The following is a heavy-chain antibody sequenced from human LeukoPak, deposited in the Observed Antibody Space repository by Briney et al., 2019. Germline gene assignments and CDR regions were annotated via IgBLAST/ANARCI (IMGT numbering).Heavy chain of an antibody. V-gene: IGHV4-34*01. CDR3: ARATRVRGVIIRHFDY. Sequence: SETLSLTCAVYGGSFSGDFWSWIRQPPGKGLEWIGEINHSGSTNYNPSLKSRVTISVDTSKNQFSLKLSSVTAADTAVYYCARATRVRGVIIRHFDYWGQGTLVTVSS. D-gene: IGHD3-10*01. CDR2: INHSGST. J-gene: IGHJ4*02. CDR1: GGSFSGDF.